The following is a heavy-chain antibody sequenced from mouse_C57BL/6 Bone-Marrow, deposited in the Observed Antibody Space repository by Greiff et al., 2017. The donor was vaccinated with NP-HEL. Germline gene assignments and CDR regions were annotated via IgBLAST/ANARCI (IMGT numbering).Heavy chain of an antibody. J-gene: IGHJ2*01. CDR1: GISITTGNYR. CDR3: ARDRGYLDGGYFDY. V-gene: IGHV3-5*01. D-gene: IGHD2-3*01. CDR2: IYYSGTI. Sequence: EVQLQESGPGLVKPSQTVFLTCTVTGISITTGNYRWSWIRQFPGNKLEWIGYIYYSGTITYNPSLTSRTTITRDTPKNQFFLEMNSLTAEDTATYYCARDRGYLDGGYFDYWGQGTTLTVSS.